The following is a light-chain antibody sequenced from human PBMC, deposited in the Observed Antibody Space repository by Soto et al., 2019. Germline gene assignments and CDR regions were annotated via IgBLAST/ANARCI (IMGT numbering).Light chain of an antibody. CDR1: QSVSDK. V-gene: IGKV3-15*01. J-gene: IGKJ1*01. CDR2: HAS. Sequence: EILMTQSPATVSVSPGERATLSCRASQSVSDKLAWYQQKPGQAPRLLIYHASARATGIPARLSGSGSGTEFTLTIRGLKSEDFAVYYCQQYNNWRTFGQGTKVDIK. CDR3: QQYNNWRT.